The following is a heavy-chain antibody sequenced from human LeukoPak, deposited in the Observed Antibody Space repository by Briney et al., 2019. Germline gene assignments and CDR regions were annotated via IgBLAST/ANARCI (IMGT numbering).Heavy chain of an antibody. J-gene: IGHJ4*02. CDR3: ARSWAKMPFDY. CDR1: GGSISSGSYY. Sequence: PSETLSLTCTVSGGSISSGSYYWSWIRQPAGKGLEWIGRIYTSGSTNYNPSLKSRVTISVDTSKNQFSLKLSSVTAADTAVYYCARSWAKMPFDYWGQGTLVTVSS. CDR2: IYTSGST. V-gene: IGHV4-61*02. D-gene: IGHD2-2*01.